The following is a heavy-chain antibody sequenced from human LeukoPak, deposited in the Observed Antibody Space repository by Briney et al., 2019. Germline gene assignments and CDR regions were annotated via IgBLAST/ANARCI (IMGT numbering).Heavy chain of an antibody. J-gene: IGHJ6*03. CDR1: GYTFTSYG. CDR3: ATHSPEWRYSGYYNFYYMDV. D-gene: IGHD5-12*01. V-gene: IGHV1-18*01. CDR2: ISAYNGNT. Sequence: ASVKVSCKASGYTFTSYGISWVRQAPGQGLEWMGWISAYNGNTNYAQKFQGRVTITADKSTSTAYMELSSLRSEDTAVYFCATHSPEWRYSGYYNFYYMDVWGKGTTVTVSS.